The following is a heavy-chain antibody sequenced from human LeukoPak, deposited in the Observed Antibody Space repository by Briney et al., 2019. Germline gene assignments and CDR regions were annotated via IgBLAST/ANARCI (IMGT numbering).Heavy chain of an antibody. D-gene: IGHD6-19*01. J-gene: IGHJ6*02. CDR2: IYTSGST. V-gene: IGHV4-4*07. CDR3: ARAASYSSGWYGGVYYYYGMDV. Sequence: PSETLSLTCTVSGGSISSYYWSWIRQPAGKGLEWIGRIYTSGSTNHNPSLKSRVTMSVDTSKNQFSLKLSSVTAADTAVYYCARAASYSSGWYGGVYYYYGMDVWGQGTTVTVSS. CDR1: GGSISSYY.